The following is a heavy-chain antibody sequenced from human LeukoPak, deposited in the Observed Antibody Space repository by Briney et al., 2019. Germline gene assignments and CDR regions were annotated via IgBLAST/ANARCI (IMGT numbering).Heavy chain of an antibody. D-gene: IGHD6-6*01. CDR2: INPSGGST. Sequence: ASVKVSCKASGYTFTSYYMHWVRQGPGQGLEWMGIINPSGGSTSYAQTFQGRVNMSSDTSTNTVYMELSSLRSEDTAVFYCVRGASSIAALNPFWYFDLWGRGTLVTVSS. CDR3: VRGASSIAALNPFWYFDL. J-gene: IGHJ2*01. V-gene: IGHV1-46*01. CDR1: GYTFTSYY.